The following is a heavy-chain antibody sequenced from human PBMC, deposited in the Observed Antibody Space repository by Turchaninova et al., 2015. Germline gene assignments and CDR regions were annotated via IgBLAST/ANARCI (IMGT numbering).Heavy chain of an antibody. CDR3: ARDNDFWSGSNFDY. CDR2: LNPNSGGT. J-gene: IGHJ4*02. Sequence: QVQLVQSGAEVKKPGASVKVSCTASGYTFTGYYMHWVRQAPGQGLEGMGRLNPNSGGTNDAQKFQGTVTTTRDTSISTAYMGLSRLRSDDTAVYYCARDNDFWSGSNFDYWGQGTLVTVSS. CDR1: GYTFTGYY. V-gene: IGHV1-2*06. D-gene: IGHD3-3*01.